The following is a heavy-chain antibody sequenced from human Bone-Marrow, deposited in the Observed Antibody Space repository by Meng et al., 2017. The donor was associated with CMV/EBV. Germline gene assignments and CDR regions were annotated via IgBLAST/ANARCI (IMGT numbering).Heavy chain of an antibody. CDR3: ERDDSSGYHY. CDR1: GFTFSSYG. Sequence: GESLKISCAASGFTFSSYGMHWVRQAPGKGLEWVAFIRYDGSNKYYADSVKGRFTISRDNAKNSLYLQMNSLRAEDTAVYYCERDDSSGYHYWGQGTRVTVSS. D-gene: IGHD3-22*01. CDR2: IRYDGSNK. J-gene: IGHJ4*02. V-gene: IGHV3-30*02.